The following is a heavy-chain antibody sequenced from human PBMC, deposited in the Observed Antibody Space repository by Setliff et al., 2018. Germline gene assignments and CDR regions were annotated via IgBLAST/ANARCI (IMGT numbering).Heavy chain of an antibody. V-gene: IGHV4-4*07. CDR3: ASGYSYYYYYYYMDV. Sequence: KASETLSLTCTVSGGSISSYYWSWIRQPAGKGLEWIGRIYTSGSTNYNPSLKSRVTISVDTSKNQFSLKLSSVTAADTAVYYCASGYSYYYYYYYMDVWGKGTTVTVSS. J-gene: IGHJ6*03. CDR2: IYTSGST. D-gene: IGHD5-18*01. CDR1: GGSISSYY.